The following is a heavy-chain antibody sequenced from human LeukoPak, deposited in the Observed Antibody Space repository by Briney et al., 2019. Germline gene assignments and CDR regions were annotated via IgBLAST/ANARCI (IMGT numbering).Heavy chain of an antibody. Sequence: WGSLRLSCAASGFTFSSYAMSWVRQAPGKGLEWVSAISGSGGSTYYADSLKGRFTISRDNSKNTLYLQMNSLRAEDTAVYYCAKALSPYSSSWFDAFDIWGQGTMVTVSS. D-gene: IGHD6-13*01. CDR1: GFTFSSYA. V-gene: IGHV3-23*01. J-gene: IGHJ3*02. CDR3: AKALSPYSSSWFDAFDI. CDR2: ISGSGGST.